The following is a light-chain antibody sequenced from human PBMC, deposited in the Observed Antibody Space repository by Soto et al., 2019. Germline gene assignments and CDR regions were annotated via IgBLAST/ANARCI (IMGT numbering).Light chain of an antibody. CDR2: AAS. Sequence: EIVLTQSPGTLSLSPGEGATLSCRASQTISNNYLAWYQHKPGQAPRLLIYAASTRATGIPDRFSGRGSGADFTLTVNRLEPEDFAVYYCQQYGTSPRTFGQRTKVEI. V-gene: IGKV3-20*01. CDR1: QTISNNY. CDR3: QQYGTSPRT. J-gene: IGKJ1*01.